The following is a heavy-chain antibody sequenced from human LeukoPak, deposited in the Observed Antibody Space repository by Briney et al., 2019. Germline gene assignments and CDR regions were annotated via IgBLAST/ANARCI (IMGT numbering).Heavy chain of an antibody. CDR1: GYSFTSYY. V-gene: IGHV1-2*02. D-gene: IGHD2-2*01. CDR2: INPNSGGT. Sequence: ASVKVSCKASGYSFTSYYMHWVRQAPGQGLEWMGWINPNSGGTNYAQKFQGRVTMTRDTSISTAYMELSRLRSDDTAVYYCARDRGYCSSTSCYGDAFDIWGQGTMVTVSS. CDR3: ARDRGYCSSTSCYGDAFDI. J-gene: IGHJ3*02.